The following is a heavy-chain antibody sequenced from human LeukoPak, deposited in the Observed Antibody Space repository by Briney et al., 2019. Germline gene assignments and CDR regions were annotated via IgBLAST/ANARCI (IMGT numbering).Heavy chain of an antibody. V-gene: IGHV4-34*01. CDR2: ITHSGST. J-gene: IGHJ4*02. D-gene: IGHD3-10*01. CDR3: ASAYGSGSSIYYFDF. Sequence: PSETLSLTCAVYGGSFSGYYWSWIRQPPGKGLEWIGEITHSGSTNYNPSLKSRVTISVDTSKNQFSLKLSSVTAADTAVYYCASAYGSGSSIYYFDFWGQGTLVTISS. CDR1: GGSFSGYY.